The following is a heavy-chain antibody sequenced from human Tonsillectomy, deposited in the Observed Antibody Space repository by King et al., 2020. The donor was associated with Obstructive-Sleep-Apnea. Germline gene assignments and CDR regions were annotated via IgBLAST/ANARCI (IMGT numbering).Heavy chain of an antibody. CDR1: GFTFSSYA. J-gene: IGHJ4*02. CDR3: AKVHYDILTGYYSVSRGFDY. D-gene: IGHD3-9*01. V-gene: IGHV3-23*04. CDR2: ISGSGGST. Sequence: VQLVESGGGLVQPGGSLRLSCAASGFTFSSYAMSWVRQAPGKGLEWASAISGSGGSTYYADSVKGRFTISRDNSKNTLYLQMNSLRAEDTAVYYCAKVHYDILTGYYSVSRGFDYWGQGTLVTVSS.